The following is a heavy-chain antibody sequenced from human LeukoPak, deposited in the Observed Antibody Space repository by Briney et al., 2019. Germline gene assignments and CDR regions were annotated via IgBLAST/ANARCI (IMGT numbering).Heavy chain of an antibody. CDR2: ISSSGSTI. V-gene: IGHV3-11*01. Sequence: GGSLRLSCAASGFTFSDYYMSWIRQAPGKGLEWVSYISSSGSTIYYADSVKGRFTISRDNAKNSLYLQMNSLRAEDTAVYYCAKILLHNYYYYMDVWGKGTTVTVSS. D-gene: IGHD2-21*01. CDR1: GFTFSDYY. CDR3: AKILLHNYYYYMDV. J-gene: IGHJ6*03.